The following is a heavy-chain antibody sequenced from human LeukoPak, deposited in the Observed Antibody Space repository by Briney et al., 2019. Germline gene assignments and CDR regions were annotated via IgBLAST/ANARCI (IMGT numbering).Heavy chain of an antibody. D-gene: IGHD3-16*02. CDR3: ARGAGLYDSVWGSYRLAPYWYFDL. V-gene: IGHV4-59*01. J-gene: IGHJ2*01. Sequence: SETLSLTCTVSGGSISSYYWSWIRQPPGKGLEWIGYIYYSGSTNYNPSPKSRVTISVDTPKNQFSLKLSSVTAADTAGYYCARGAGLYDSVWGSYRLAPYWYFDLWGRGTLVTVSS. CDR2: IYYSGST. CDR1: GGSISSYY.